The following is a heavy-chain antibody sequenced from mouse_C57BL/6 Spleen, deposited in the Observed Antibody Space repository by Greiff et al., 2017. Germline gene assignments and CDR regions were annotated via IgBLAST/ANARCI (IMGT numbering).Heavy chain of an antibody. D-gene: IGHD2-5*01. CDR3: ARSASNFRGDY. V-gene: IGHV1-59*01. J-gene: IGHJ4*01. CDR2: IDPSDSYT. CDR1: GYTFTSSW. Sequence: QLQQPGAELVRPGTSVKLSCKASGYTFTSSWMHWVKQRPGQGLEWIGVIDPSDSYTNYNQKFKGKATLTVDTSSSTAYMQLSSLTSEDSAVYYCARSASNFRGDYWGQGTSVTVSS.